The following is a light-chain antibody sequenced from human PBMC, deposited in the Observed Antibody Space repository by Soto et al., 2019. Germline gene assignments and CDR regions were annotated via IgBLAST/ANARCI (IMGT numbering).Light chain of an antibody. Sequence: QSVLTQPPSVSGAPGQRVTISCSGSSSNLGAGYGVQWYRQFPGTAPKLLIYANSVRPSGVPDRFSGSKSGTSASLAITGLQAEDEADYYCQSYDSSLIVSKVFGTGTKVTVL. J-gene: IGLJ1*01. CDR3: QSYDSSLIVSKV. CDR2: ANS. CDR1: SSNLGAGYG. V-gene: IGLV1-40*01.